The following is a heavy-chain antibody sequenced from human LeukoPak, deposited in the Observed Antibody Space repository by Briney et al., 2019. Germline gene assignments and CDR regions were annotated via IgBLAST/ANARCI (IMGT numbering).Heavy chain of an antibody. CDR3: SKYNPYDALDY. CDR2: IKNKIDGGTT. V-gene: IGHV3-15*01. J-gene: IGHJ4*02. CDR1: GFTFSQDW. D-gene: IGHD1-1*01. Sequence: GESLKISCAGSGFTFSQDWMSWVRQVPGKGLEWLGLIKNKIDGGTTDYAVTVKGRFTISRDDSKNTLYLQMNSLKTGDTAVYYCSKYNPYDALDYWGQGTLVTVSS.